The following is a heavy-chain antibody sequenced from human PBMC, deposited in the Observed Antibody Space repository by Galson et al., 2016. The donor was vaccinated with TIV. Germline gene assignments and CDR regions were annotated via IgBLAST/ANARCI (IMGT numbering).Heavy chain of an antibody. Sequence: SLRLSCAGSGFSFSDYYMSWIRQAPGKGLEWVSYIGSRGTAIYYADSVKGRFTISRDNAKNSLYLQMNSLRVEDTAVYYCARDCNGDNRYSSPMYFDYWGQGALVTVSS. D-gene: IGHD2-15*01. V-gene: IGHV3-11*01. CDR1: GFSFSDYY. CDR3: ARDCNGDNRYSSPMYFDY. CDR2: IGSRGTAI. J-gene: IGHJ4*02.